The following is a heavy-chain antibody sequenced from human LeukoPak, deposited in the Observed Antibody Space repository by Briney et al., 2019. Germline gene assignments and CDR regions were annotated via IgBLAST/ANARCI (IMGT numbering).Heavy chain of an antibody. CDR1: GYTLTELS. Sequence: GASVKVSCKVSGYTLTELSMHWVRQAPGKGLEWMGGFDPEDGETIYAQKFQGRVTMTEDTSTDTAYMELSSLRSEDTAVYYCATDRPSGGYKIDALDIWGQGTMVTVSS. V-gene: IGHV1-24*01. D-gene: IGHD3-10*01. J-gene: IGHJ3*02. CDR2: FDPEDGET. CDR3: ATDRPSGGYKIDALDI.